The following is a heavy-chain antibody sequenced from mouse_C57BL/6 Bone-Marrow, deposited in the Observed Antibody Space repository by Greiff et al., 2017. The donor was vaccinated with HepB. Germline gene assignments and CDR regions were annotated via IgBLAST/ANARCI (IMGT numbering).Heavy chain of an antibody. CDR3: APYYYGSSPYWYFDV. CDR2: IDPSDSYT. D-gene: IGHD1-1*01. J-gene: IGHJ1*03. V-gene: IGHV1-50*01. Sequence: QVQLQQPGAELVKPGASVKLSCKASGYTFTSYWLQWVKQRPGQGLEWIGEIDPSDSYTNYNQKLKGKATLTVDTSSSTAYMHLSSLTSEDSAIYYCAPYYYGSSPYWYFDVWGTGTTVTVSS. CDR1: GYTFTSYW.